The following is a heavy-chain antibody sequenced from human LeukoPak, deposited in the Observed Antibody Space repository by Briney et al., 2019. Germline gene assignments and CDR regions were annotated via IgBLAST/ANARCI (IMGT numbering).Heavy chain of an antibody. Sequence: SETLSLTCTDSGGSISSYYWSWIRQPPGKGLEWIGYIYYSGSTNYNPSLKSRVTISVDTSKNQFSLKLSSVTAADTAVYYCARDPRGAFDIWGQGTMVTVSS. CDR1: GGSISSYY. V-gene: IGHV4-59*01. CDR2: IYYSGST. CDR3: ARDPRGAFDI. J-gene: IGHJ3*02.